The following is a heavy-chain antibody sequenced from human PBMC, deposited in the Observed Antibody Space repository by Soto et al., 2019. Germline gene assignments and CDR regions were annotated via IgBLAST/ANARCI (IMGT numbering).Heavy chain of an antibody. CDR3: ARGPRCPSSTSCRWFDP. CDR2: IYHSGST. V-gene: IGHV4-30-2*01. Sequence: SETLSLTCAVSGGSISSGGYSWSWIRQPPGKGLEWIGYIYHSGSTYYNPSLKSRVTISVDRSKNQFSLKLSSATAADTAVYYCARGPRCPSSTSCRWFDPWGQGTLVTVSS. CDR1: GGSISSGGYS. D-gene: IGHD2-2*01. J-gene: IGHJ5*02.